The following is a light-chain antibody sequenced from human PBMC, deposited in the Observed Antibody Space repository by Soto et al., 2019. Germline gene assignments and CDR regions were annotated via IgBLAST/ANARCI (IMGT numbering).Light chain of an antibody. J-gene: IGKJ2*01. CDR1: QGIGND. CDR2: AAS. CDR3: LQHNYFPYT. Sequence: DIQMTQSPSSLSASVGDRVTLTCRASQGIGNDLGWYQHKPGNAPKRLIYAASSLQSGVPSRFSGSGSGTEFTLTISSLQPEDFATYYCLQHNYFPYTFAQGTKLEIK. V-gene: IGKV1-17*01.